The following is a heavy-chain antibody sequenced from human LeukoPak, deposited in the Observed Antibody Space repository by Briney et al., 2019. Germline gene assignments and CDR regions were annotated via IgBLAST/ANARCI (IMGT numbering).Heavy chain of an antibody. Sequence: PGGSLRLSCAASGFTVSSSYMSWVRQAPGKGLEWVSVIYTGGSTYYADYVKGRFSISRDNSKNTMYLQMNSLRAEDTAVYYCARETYYYDSSGYYFRYFDSWGQGTLVTVSS. CDR1: GFTVSSSY. CDR2: IYTGGST. V-gene: IGHV3-53*05. J-gene: IGHJ4*02. D-gene: IGHD3-22*01. CDR3: ARETYYYDSSGYYFRYFDS.